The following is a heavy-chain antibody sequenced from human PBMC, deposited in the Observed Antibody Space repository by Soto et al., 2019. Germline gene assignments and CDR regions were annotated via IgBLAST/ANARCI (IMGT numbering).Heavy chain of an antibody. D-gene: IGHD3-9*01. CDR2: IKQDGSEK. J-gene: IGHJ4*02. CDR1: GFTFSSYW. Sequence: GGTLRLSCAASGFTFSSYWMSWVRQAPGKGLEWVANIKQDGSEKYYVDSVKGRFTISRDNAKNSLYLQMNSLRAEDTAVYYCARDGPLSNYDIEFDYWGQGTLVTVSS. V-gene: IGHV3-7*01. CDR3: ARDGPLSNYDIEFDY.